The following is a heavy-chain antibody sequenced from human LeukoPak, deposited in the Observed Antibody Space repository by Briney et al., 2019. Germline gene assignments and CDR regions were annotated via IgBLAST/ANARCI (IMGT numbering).Heavy chain of an antibody. Sequence: SETLSLTCAVYGGSFSGYYWSWIRQPPGKGLEWIGEINHSGSTNYNPSLKSRVTISVDTSKTQFSLKLSSVTAADTAVYYCARGGVAPRTDAFDIWGQGTMVTVSS. J-gene: IGHJ3*02. V-gene: IGHV4-34*01. D-gene: IGHD1-14*01. CDR3: ARGGVAPRTDAFDI. CDR1: GGSFSGYY. CDR2: INHSGST.